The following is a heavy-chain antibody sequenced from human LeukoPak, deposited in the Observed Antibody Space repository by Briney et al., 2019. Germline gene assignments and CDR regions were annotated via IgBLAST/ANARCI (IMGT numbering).Heavy chain of an antibody. Sequence: PSETLSLTCTVSGGSISSYYWSWIRQPPGKGLEWIGYIYYSGSTNYNPSLKSRVTISVDTSKNQFSLKLSSVTAADTAVYYCARWGYYDSSGYSYFDYWGQGTLVTVSS. CDR2: IYYSGST. CDR3: ARWGYYDSSGYSYFDY. D-gene: IGHD3-22*01. J-gene: IGHJ4*02. CDR1: GGSISSYY. V-gene: IGHV4-59*08.